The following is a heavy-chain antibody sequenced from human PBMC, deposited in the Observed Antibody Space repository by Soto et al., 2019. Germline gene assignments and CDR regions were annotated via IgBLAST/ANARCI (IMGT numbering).Heavy chain of an antibody. Sequence: QVQLVESGGGVVQPGRSLRLSCAASGFTFTSYGLHWVRQAPGKGLEWVAVIWFDGSNNYSADSVKGRFTISRDNSKNRVYLQMRSLRAEDTAVYYCARDVGRMDYWGQGTLVTVSS. V-gene: IGHV3-33*01. J-gene: IGHJ4*02. CDR1: GFTFTSYG. CDR3: ARDVGRMDY. CDR2: IWFDGSNN.